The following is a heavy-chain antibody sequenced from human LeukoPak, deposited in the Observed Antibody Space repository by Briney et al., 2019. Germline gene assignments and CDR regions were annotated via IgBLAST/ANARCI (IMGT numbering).Heavy chain of an antibody. Sequence: SETLSHTCTVSGGSISSSSYYWGWIRQPPGKGLEWIGSIYYSGSTYYNPSLKSRVTISVDTSKNQFSLKLSSVTAADTAVYYCARQAVLEQQLVYYFDYWGQGTLVTVSS. CDR3: ARQAVLEQQLVYYFDY. CDR2: IYYSGST. CDR1: GGSISSSSYY. D-gene: IGHD6-13*01. J-gene: IGHJ4*02. V-gene: IGHV4-39*01.